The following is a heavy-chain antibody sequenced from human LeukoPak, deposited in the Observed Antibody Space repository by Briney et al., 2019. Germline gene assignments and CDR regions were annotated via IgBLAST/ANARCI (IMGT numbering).Heavy chain of an antibody. D-gene: IGHD4-17*01. Sequence: SETLSLTCADYGGSFSGYYWSWIRQPPGKGLEWIGEINHSGSTNYNPSLKSRVTISVDTSKNQFSLKLSSVTAADTAVYYCARGRGARDGDYVGPHYYYYMDVWGKGTTVTVSS. J-gene: IGHJ6*03. CDR2: INHSGST. V-gene: IGHV4-34*01. CDR3: ARGRGARDGDYVGPHYYYYMDV. CDR1: GGSFSGYY.